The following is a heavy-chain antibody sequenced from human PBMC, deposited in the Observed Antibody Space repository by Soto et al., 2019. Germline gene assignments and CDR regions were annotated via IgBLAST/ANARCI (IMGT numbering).Heavy chain of an antibody. Sequence: PWGSLRLSCAASGFTFSSYGMTWVRQAPGKGLEWVSGITGSGGSTYYADSVKGRFTISRDNSKSTLYLQMNSLRAEDTAVYYCAKVLSSSWYKTFDYWGQGTLVTVSS. CDR1: GFTFSSYG. D-gene: IGHD6-13*01. V-gene: IGHV3-23*01. J-gene: IGHJ4*02. CDR2: ITGSGGST. CDR3: AKVLSSSWYKTFDY.